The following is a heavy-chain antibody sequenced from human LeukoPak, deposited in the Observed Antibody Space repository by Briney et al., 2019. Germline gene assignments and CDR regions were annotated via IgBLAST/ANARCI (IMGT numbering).Heavy chain of an antibody. CDR3: ATWVSLDY. V-gene: IGHV3-30*03. CDR1: GFTFSSYG. CDR2: ISYDGSNK. Sequence: GRSLRLSCAASGFTFSSYGMHWVRQAPGKGLEWVAVISYDGSNKYYADSVKGRFTISRDNSKNTLYLQMNSLRAEDTAVYYCATWVSLDYWGQGTLDTVSS. J-gene: IGHJ4*02. D-gene: IGHD3-16*01.